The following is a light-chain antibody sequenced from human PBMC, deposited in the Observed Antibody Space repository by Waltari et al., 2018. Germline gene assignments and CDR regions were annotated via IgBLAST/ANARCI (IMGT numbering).Light chain of an antibody. Sequence: SCRASQGISKYLAWYQQKPGQAPRLLIYETSRRATGIPDRFSGSGSGTDFSLTISRLEPEDFAVYYCQKYERLPATFGQGTKVEFK. V-gene: IGKV3-20*01. J-gene: IGKJ1*01. CDR3: QKYERLPAT. CDR2: ETS. CDR1: QGISKY.